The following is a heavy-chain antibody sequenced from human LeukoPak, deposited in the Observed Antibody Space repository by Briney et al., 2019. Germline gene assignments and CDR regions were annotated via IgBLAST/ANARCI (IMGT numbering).Heavy chain of an antibody. CDR1: GGTFSSYA. CDR3: ARWVDYYDSSGYYYRPAPHYYFDY. J-gene: IGHJ4*02. CDR2: IIPIFGTA. V-gene: IGHV1-69*13. D-gene: IGHD3-22*01. Sequence: SVKVSCKASGGTFSSYAISWVRQAPGQGLEWMGGIIPIFGTANYAQKFQGRVTITADESTSTAYMELSSLRSEDAAVYYCARWVDYYDSSGYYYRPAPHYYFDYWGQGTLVTVSS.